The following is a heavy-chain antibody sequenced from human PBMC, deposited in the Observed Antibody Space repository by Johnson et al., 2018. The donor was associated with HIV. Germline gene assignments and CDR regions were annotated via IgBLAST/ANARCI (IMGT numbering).Heavy chain of an antibody. V-gene: IGHV3-20*04. J-gene: IGHJ3*02. D-gene: IGHD3-22*01. CDR2: INWSGGTT. CDR1: GFKLYEYD. Sequence: EVQLVESGGDVVRPGGSLRISCVASGFKLYEYDVSWVRQVPGKGLEWVSGINWSGGTTGYADSVKGRLTISRDNAKSTLYLQMNSLRAEDTALYYCAKRLGYDSRGDQFDIWGQGTMVTVSS. CDR3: AKRLGYDSRGDQFDI.